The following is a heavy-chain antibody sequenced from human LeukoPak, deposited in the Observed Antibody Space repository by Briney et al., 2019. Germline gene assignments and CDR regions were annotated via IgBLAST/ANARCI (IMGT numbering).Heavy chain of an antibody. V-gene: IGHV3-11*03. D-gene: IGHD3-10*01. CDR1: GFTFSDYY. Sequence: GGSLRLSCAASGFTFSDYYMSWIRQAPGKGLEWVSYISSSSSYTNYADSVKGRFTIPRDNAKNSLYLQMNSLRAEDTAVYYCARWNYYGSGSYYQFDYWGQGTLVTVSS. J-gene: IGHJ4*02. CDR2: ISSSSSYT. CDR3: ARWNYYGSGSYYQFDY.